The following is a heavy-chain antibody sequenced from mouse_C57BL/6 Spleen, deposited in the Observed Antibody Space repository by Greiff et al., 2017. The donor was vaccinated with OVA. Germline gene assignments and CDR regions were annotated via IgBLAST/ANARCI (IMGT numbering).Heavy chain of an antibody. CDR2: INPSTGGT. D-gene: IGHD1-1*01. Sequence: EVQLQQSGPELVKPGASVKISCKASGYSFTGYYMNWVKQSPEKSLEWIGEINPSTGGTTYNQKFKAKATLTVDKSSSTAYMQLKSLTSEDSAVYYCARSDYSSQYLYFDVWGTGTTVTVSS. CDR1: GYSFTGYY. V-gene: IGHV1-42*01. J-gene: IGHJ1*03. CDR3: ARSDYSSQYLYFDV.